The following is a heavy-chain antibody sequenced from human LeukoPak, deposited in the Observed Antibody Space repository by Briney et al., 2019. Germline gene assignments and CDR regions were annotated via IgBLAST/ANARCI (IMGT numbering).Heavy chain of an antibody. Sequence: ASVKVSCKASGYTFTGYYMHWVRQAPGQRLEWMGWINPNSGDTNYAQYSQGRVTMTRDTSITTAYLELGRLRYDDTAVYYCAREAHCSSSSCETDFWGQGTLVTVSS. V-gene: IGHV1-2*02. J-gene: IGHJ4*02. D-gene: IGHD2-2*01. CDR1: GYTFTGYY. CDR3: AREAHCSSSSCETDF. CDR2: INPNSGDT.